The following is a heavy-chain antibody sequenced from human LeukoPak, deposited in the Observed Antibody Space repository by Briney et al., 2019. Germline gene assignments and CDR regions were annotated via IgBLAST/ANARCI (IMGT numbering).Heavy chain of an antibody. CDR2: ISSSSIDI. J-gene: IGHJ6*02. Sequence: GGSLRLSCAASGFTFSSYSMNWVRQAPGRGLEWVSFISSSSIDIYYADSVKGRFTISRDNAKNSLYLQMNSLRDEDTAVYYCARASCYLRNCYYYGMDVWGQGTTVTVSS. D-gene: IGHD2-2*01. CDR1: GFTFSSYS. CDR3: ARASCYLRNCYYYGMDV. V-gene: IGHV3-48*02.